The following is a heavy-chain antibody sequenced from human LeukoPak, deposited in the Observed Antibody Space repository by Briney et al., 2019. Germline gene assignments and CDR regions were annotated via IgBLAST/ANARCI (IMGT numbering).Heavy chain of an antibody. CDR2: IYYSGST. D-gene: IGHD1-26*01. V-gene: IGHV4-59*01. CDR1: GGSISSYY. CDR3: ARELYSGSYHNWFDP. J-gene: IGHJ5*02. Sequence: SETLSLTCTVSGGSISSYYWSWIRQPPGKGLEWIGYIYYSGSTNYNPSLKSRVTISVDTSKNQFSLKLSSVTAADTAVYYCARELYSGSYHNWFDPWGQGTLVTVSS.